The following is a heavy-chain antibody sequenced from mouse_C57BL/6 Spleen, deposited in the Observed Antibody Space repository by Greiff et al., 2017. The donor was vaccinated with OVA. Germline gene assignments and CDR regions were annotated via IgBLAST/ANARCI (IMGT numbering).Heavy chain of an antibody. V-gene: IGHV1-80*01. CDR3: AREGQLRLPWFAY. J-gene: IGHJ3*01. CDR1: GYAFSSYW. CDR2: IYPGDGDT. D-gene: IGHD3-2*02. Sequence: VQLQQSGAELVKPGASVKISCKASGYAFSSYWMNWVKQRPGKGLEWIGQIYPGDGDTNYNGKFKGKATLTADKSSSTAYMQLSSLTSEDSAVYFCAREGQLRLPWFAYWGQGTLVTVSA.